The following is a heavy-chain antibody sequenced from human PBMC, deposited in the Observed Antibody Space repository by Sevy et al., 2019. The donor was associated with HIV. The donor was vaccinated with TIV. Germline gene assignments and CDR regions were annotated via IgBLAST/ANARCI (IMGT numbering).Heavy chain of an antibody. CDR1: GFTFSSYW. V-gene: IGHV3-7*01. J-gene: IGHJ4*02. Sequence: GGSLRLSCAASGFTFSSYWMGWVRQAPGKGLEWVANIKQDGSEKYYVDSVKGRFTISRDNAKNSLYLQMNSLRAEDTAVYYCERDMYYYGSGVLDYWGQGTLVTVSS. CDR2: IKQDGSEK. D-gene: IGHD3-10*01. CDR3: ERDMYYYGSGVLDY.